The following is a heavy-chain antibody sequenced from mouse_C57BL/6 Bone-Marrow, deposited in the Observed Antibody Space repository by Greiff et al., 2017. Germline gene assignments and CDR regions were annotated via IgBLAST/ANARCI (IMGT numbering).Heavy chain of an antibody. CDR2: IYPRSGNT. D-gene: IGHD1-1*01. CDR1: GYTFTSYG. J-gene: IGHJ2*01. V-gene: IGHV1-81*01. Sequence: QVQLQQSGAELARPGASVKLSCKASGYTFTSYGISWVKQRPGQGLEWIGEIYPRSGNTYYNEKFKGKATLTADKSSSTAYMELRSLTSEDSAVYFCARWGSSNDYWGQGATLTGSS. CDR3: ARWGSSNDY.